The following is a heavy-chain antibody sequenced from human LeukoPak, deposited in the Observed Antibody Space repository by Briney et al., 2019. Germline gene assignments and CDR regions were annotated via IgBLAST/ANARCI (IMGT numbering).Heavy chain of an antibody. V-gene: IGHV1-2*02. CDR3: ARGDLKWELPAFDI. J-gene: IGHJ3*02. CDR1: GYTFTGYY. CDR2: INPNSGGT. D-gene: IGHD1-26*01. Sequence: ASVTVSCKASGYTFTGYYMHWVRQAPGQGLEWMGWINPNSGGTNYAQKFQGRVTMTRDTSISTAYMELSRLRSDDTAVYYCARGDLKWELPAFDIWGQGTMVTVSS.